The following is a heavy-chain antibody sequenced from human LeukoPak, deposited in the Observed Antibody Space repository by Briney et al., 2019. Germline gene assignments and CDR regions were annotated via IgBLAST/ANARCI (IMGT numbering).Heavy chain of an antibody. CDR2: INPNSGGT. Sequence: GASVKVSCKASGYTFTGYYMHWVRQAPGQGLEWMGRINPNSGGTNYAQKFQGRVTMTRDTSTSTAYMELSRLRSDDTAVYYCAVLRTYYFDYWGQGTLVTVSS. CDR1: GYTFTGYY. D-gene: IGHD2/OR15-2a*01. J-gene: IGHJ4*02. CDR3: AVLRTYYFDY. V-gene: IGHV1-2*06.